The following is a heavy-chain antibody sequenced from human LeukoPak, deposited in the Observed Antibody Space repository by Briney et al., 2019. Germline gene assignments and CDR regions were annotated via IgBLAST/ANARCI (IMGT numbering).Heavy chain of an antibody. CDR3: ARAPGAGYYYYYMDV. CDR2: INPNSGGT. CDR1: GYTFTGYY. Sequence: ASVKVSCKASGYTFTGYYMHWVRQAPGQGLEWMGWINPNSGGTNYAQKFQGRVTMTRDTSISTAYMELGRLRSDDTAVYYCARAPGAGYYYYYMDVWGKGTTVTVSS. J-gene: IGHJ6*03. D-gene: IGHD3-10*01. V-gene: IGHV1-2*02.